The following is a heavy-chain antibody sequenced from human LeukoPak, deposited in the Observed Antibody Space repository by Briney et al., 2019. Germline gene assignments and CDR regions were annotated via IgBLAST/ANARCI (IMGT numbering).Heavy chain of an antibody. V-gene: IGHV1-2*02. CDR3: AREDSSSSRFDY. CDR2: INPNSGGT. J-gene: IGHJ4*02. Sequence: ASVKVSRKASGYTFTGYYMHWVRQAPRQGLEWMGWINPNSGGTNYAQKFQGRVTMTRDTSISTAYMELSRLRSDDTAVYYCAREDSSSSRFDYWGQGTLVTVSS. D-gene: IGHD6-6*01. CDR1: GYTFTGYY.